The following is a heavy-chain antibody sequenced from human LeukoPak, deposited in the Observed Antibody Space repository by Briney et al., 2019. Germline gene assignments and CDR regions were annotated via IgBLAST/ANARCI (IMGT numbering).Heavy chain of an antibody. CDR2: INHSGST. CDR1: GGSFSGYY. J-gene: IGHJ4*02. V-gene: IGHV4-34*01. D-gene: IGHD3-3*01. Sequence: PSETLSLTCAVYGGSFSGYYWSWIRQPPGKGLEWIWEINHSGSTYYNPSLKSRVTISVDTSKNQFSLKLSSVTAADTAVYYCARKGITILDFDYWGQGTLVTVSS. CDR3: ARKGITILDFDY.